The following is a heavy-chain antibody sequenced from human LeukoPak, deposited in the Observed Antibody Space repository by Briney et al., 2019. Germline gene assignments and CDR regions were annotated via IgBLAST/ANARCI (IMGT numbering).Heavy chain of an antibody. J-gene: IGHJ5*02. CDR1: GGSFIGYY. CDR3: ARGARDIVVVPAAKPWFDP. V-gene: IGHV4-34*01. D-gene: IGHD2-2*01. CDR2: INHSGST. Sequence: SETLPLTCAVYGGSFIGYYWSWIRQPPGKGLEWLGEINHSGSTNYNPSLKSRVTISVDTSKNQFSLKLSSVTAADTAVYYCARGARDIVVVPAAKPWFDPWGQGTLVTVSS.